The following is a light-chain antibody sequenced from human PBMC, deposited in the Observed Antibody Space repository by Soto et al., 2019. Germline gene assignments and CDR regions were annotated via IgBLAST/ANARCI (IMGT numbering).Light chain of an antibody. J-gene: IGLJ1*01. CDR1: SSDVGGSDY. V-gene: IGLV2-14*01. Sequence: QSALTQPRSVSGSPGQSITISCTGTSSDVGGSDYVSWYQQQPDKAPKLIISEVSDRPSGVSDRFSGSKSGNTASLTISGLQVEDEADYYCCSYTTSNTYVFGTGTKVTVL. CDR2: EVS. CDR3: CSYTTSNTYV.